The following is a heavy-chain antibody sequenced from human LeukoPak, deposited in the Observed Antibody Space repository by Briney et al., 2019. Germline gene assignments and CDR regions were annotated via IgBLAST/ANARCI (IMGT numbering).Heavy chain of an antibody. CDR1: GGSISSYY. CDR3: ARGITHAVYYYDSSGTFDY. Sequence: SETLSLTCTVSGGSISSYYWSWIRQPPGKGLEWIGYIYYSGSTNYNPSLKSRVTISVDTSKNQFSLKLSSVTAADTAVYYCARGITHAVYYYDSSGTFDYWGQGTLVTVSS. D-gene: IGHD3-22*01. V-gene: IGHV4-59*08. J-gene: IGHJ4*02. CDR2: IYYSGST.